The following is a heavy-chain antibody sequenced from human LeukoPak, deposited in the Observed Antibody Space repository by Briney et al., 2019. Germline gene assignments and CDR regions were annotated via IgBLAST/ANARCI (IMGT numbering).Heavy chain of an antibody. CDR1: GFTFSNSD. V-gene: IGHV3-21*01. Sequence: PGGSLRLSCAASGFTFSNSDMNWVRQAPGKGLEWVSSISSSSSYIYYADSVKGRFTISRDNAKNSLYLQMNSLRAEDTAVYYCAREFLRPYYMDVWGKGTTVTVSS. CDR3: AREFLRPYYMDV. CDR2: ISSSSSYI. J-gene: IGHJ6*03.